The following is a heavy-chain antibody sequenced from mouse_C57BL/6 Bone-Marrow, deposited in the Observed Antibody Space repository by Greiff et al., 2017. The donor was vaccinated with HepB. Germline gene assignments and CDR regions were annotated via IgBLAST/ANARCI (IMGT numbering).Heavy chain of an antibody. CDR2: IYPRSGNT. Sequence: QVQLQQSGAELARPGASVKLSCKASGYTFTSYGISWVKQRPGQGLEWIGEIYPRSGNTYYNEKFKGKATLTADTSSSTAYMELRSLTSEDSAVYFCARRGISYVSLMDYWGQGTSVTVSS. CDR3: ARRGISYVSLMDY. D-gene: IGHD2-1*01. J-gene: IGHJ4*01. V-gene: IGHV1-81*01. CDR1: GYTFTSYG.